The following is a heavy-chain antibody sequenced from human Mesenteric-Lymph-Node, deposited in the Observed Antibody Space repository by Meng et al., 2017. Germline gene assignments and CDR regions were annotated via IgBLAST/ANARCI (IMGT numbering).Heavy chain of an antibody. D-gene: IGHD3-10*01. J-gene: IGHJ4*02. CDR2: IYPGDSDT. V-gene: IGHV5-51*01. Sequence: GESLKISCKGSGYSFYGYWIAWVRQMPGKGLEWMGIIYPGDSDTRYSPSFQGQVTISADKSISTAYLQWSSLKASDTAMYYCARHQGAYGSGSYFPFDYWGQGTLVTVSS. CDR3: ARHQGAYGSGSYFPFDY. CDR1: GYSFYGYW.